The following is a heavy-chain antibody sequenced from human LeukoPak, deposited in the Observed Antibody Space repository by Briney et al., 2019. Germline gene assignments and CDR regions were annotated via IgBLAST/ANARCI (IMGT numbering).Heavy chain of an antibody. Sequence: PGGSLRLPCAASGFTFSSYGMHWVRQAPGKGLEWVAFIRYDGSNKYYADSVKGRFTISRDNSKNTLYLQMNSLRAEDTAVYYCAKFEGVVPAAITEDYWGQGTLVTVSS. J-gene: IGHJ4*02. D-gene: IGHD2-2*01. CDR1: GFTFSSYG. CDR2: IRYDGSNK. CDR3: AKFEGVVPAAITEDY. V-gene: IGHV3-30*02.